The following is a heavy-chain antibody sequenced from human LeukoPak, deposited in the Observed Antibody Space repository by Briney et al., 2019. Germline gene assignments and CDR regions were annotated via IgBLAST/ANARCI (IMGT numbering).Heavy chain of an antibody. V-gene: IGHV3-23*01. J-gene: IGHJ4*02. Sequence: PGGSLRLSCAASGFTFSTYAMTWVRQAPGKGLEGVSGISSSGSTTYYADSGKGRFTISRDNAKNTLFLQMDSLRVEDTAVYYCARGGRGYGGLLEYWGQGTLVPVTS. CDR2: ISSSGSTT. D-gene: IGHD4-23*01. CDR1: GFTFSTYA. CDR3: ARGGRGYGGLLEY.